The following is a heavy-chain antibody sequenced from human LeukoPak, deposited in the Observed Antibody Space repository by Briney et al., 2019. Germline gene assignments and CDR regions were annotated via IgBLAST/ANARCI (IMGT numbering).Heavy chain of an antibody. CDR1: GYTFTSNY. CDR3: ARDCSSTRCQGPVFDN. CDR2: IHPSGGNT. J-gene: IGHJ4*02. D-gene: IGHD2-2*01. V-gene: IGHV1-46*01. Sequence: ASVKVSCKASGYTFTSNYMHWVRQAPGQGLEWMGIIHPSGGNTNYAQKFQGRVAMTRDTSTSTVYMELSSLRSEDTAIYYCARDCSSTRCQGPVFDNWGQGTLVTVSS.